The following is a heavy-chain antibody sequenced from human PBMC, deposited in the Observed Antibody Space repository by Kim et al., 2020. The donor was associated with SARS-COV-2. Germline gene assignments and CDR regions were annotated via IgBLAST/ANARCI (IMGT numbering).Heavy chain of an antibody. CDR3: ARAAAEYYYGMDV. CDR2: INHSGST. V-gene: IGHV4-34*01. J-gene: IGHJ6*02. Sequence: SETLSLTCAVYGGSFSGYYWSWIRQPPGKGLEWIGEINHSGSTNYNPSLKSRVTISVDTSKNQFSLKLSSVTAADTAVYYCARAAAEYYYGMDVWGQGTT. D-gene: IGHD6-13*01. CDR1: GGSFSGYY.